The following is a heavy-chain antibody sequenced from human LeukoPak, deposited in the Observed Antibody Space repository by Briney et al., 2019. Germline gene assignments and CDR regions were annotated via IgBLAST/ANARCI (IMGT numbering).Heavy chain of an antibody. V-gene: IGHV1-46*01. CDR2: INPSTGST. J-gene: IGHJ4*02. D-gene: IGHD5-24*01. CDR3: ASLEPVFDY. CDR1: GYTFSNYY. Sequence: GASVKVSCKASGYTFSNYYLHWVRQAPGQGLEWMGTINPSTGSTAYAQKFQGTVTMTRDVSTSTVYMELSSLRSDDTAVYYCASLEPVFDYWGQGTLVTVSS.